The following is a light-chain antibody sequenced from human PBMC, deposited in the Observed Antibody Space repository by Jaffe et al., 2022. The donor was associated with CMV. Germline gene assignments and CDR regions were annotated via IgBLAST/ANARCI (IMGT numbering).Light chain of an antibody. Sequence: QSVLTQPPSVSAAPGQKVTISCSGSSSNIGNNYVSWYQQFPGTAPKLLIYENNKRPSGIPDRFSGSKSGTSATLGITGLQTGDEADYYCGTWDNSLSVLFGGGTKLTVL. CDR2: ENN. J-gene: IGLJ2*01. V-gene: IGLV1-51*02. CDR1: SSNIGNNY. CDR3: GTWDNSLSVL.